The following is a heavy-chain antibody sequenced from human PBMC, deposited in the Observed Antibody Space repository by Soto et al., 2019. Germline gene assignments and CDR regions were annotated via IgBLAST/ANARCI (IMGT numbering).Heavy chain of an antibody. CDR1: GFTFRSYA. CDR3: AIDSSSWPYYYYGMDV. CDR2: ITRGGSQT. D-gene: IGHD6-13*01. Sequence: GGSLRLSCGVSGFTFRSYAMYWVRQAPGKGLEWVAVITRGGSQTYYADYVKGRFTISRDNSKNTLYLQMNSLRAEDTAVYYCAIDSSSWPYYYYGMDVWGQGTTVTVSS. J-gene: IGHJ6*02. V-gene: IGHV3-30*04.